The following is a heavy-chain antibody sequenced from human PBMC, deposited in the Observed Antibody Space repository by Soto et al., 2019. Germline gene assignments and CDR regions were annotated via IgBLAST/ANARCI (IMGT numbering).Heavy chain of an antibody. Sequence: EVQLVESGGGLVQPGESLRVSFAASGFTFSTYWMTWVRQAPGKGLEGVANIKQDGSEKFYVGSVRGRFTISRDNAKNSMYLQMNSLRADDTAVYYCARRSSGRLTTAWAPLDWWGQGTLVTVSS. D-gene: IGHD2-21*01. J-gene: IGHJ4*02. CDR1: GFTFSTYW. CDR2: IKQDGSEK. V-gene: IGHV3-7*03. CDR3: ARRSSGRLTTAWAPLDW.